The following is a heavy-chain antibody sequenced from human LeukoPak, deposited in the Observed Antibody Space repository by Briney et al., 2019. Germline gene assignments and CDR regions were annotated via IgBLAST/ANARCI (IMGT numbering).Heavy chain of an antibody. CDR1: GFTFSSYG. D-gene: IGHD3-22*01. J-gene: IGHJ4*02. Sequence: GGSLRLSCAASGFTFSSYGMHWVRQAPGKGLEWVAFIRYDGSNKYYADSVKGRFTISRDNSKNTLYLQMNSLRAEDTAVYYCAKDPNRGSTYYYDSSGYYSFDYWGQGTLVTVSS. CDR3: AKDPNRGSTYYYDSSGYYSFDY. V-gene: IGHV3-30*02. CDR2: IRYDGSNK.